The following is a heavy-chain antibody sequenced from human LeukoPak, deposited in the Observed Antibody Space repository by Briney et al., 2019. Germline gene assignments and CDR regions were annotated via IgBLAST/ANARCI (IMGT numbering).Heavy chain of an antibody. CDR2: ISSSSSYI. J-gene: IGHJ4*02. Sequence: PGGSLRLSCAASGLTFSSYSMNWVRQAPGKGLEWVSSISSSSSYIYYADSVKGRFTISRDNAKNSLYLQMNSLRAEDTAVYYCARALDGYGDYWGQGTLVTVSS. V-gene: IGHV3-21*01. CDR1: GLTFSSYS. CDR3: ARALDGYGDY. D-gene: IGHD5-24*01.